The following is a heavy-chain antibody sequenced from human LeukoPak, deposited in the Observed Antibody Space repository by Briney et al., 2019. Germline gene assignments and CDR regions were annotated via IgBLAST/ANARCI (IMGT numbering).Heavy chain of an antibody. CDR2: IIPIFGTT. V-gene: IGHV1-69*05. D-gene: IGHD5-18*01. CDR3: ASGRAYSYGFSKVDY. CDR1: GGTFSRYA. J-gene: IGHJ4*02. Sequence: GASVKVSCKASGGTFSRYAISWVRQAPGQGLEWMGGIIPIFGTTNYAQKFQGRVTITRDTSASTAYMELSSLRSEDTAVYYCASGRAYSYGFSKVDYWGQGTLVTVSS.